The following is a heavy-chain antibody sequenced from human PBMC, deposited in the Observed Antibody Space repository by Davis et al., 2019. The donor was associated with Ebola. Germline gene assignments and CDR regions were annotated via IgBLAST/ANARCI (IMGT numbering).Heavy chain of an antibody. CDR1: GFTFSSYS. J-gene: IGHJ4*02. V-gene: IGHV3-21*01. Sequence: PGGSLRLSCAASGFTFSSYSMNWVRQAPGKGLEWVSSISSSSSYIYYADSVKGRFTISRDNAKNSLYLQMNSLRAEDTAVYYCARDGLGSNHGGYWGQGTLVTVSS. CDR2: ISSSSSYI. CDR3: ARDGLGSNHGGY. D-gene: IGHD4-11*01.